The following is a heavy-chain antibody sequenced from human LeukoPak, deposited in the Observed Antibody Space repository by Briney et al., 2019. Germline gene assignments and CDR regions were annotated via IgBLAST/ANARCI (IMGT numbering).Heavy chain of an antibody. CDR1: GGSISSYY. J-gene: IGHJ4*02. CDR3: ARDRYYYDSSGYIRGISFDY. D-gene: IGHD3-22*01. CDR2: IYYSGST. V-gene: IGHV4-59*01. Sequence: PSETLSLTCTVSGGSISSYYWSWIRQPPGKGLEWIGYIYYSGSTNYNPSLKSRVTISVDTSKNQFSLKLSSVTAEDTAVYYCARDRYYYDSSGYIRGISFDYWGQGTLVTVSS.